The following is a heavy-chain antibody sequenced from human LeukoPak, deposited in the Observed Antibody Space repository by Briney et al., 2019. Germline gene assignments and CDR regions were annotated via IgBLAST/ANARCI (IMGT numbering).Heavy chain of an antibody. Sequence: SETLSLTCAVYGVSFSGYYWSWIRQPPGKGLEWIGEINHSGSTNYNPSLKSRVAISVETSKNQFSLKLSSVTAADTAVYYCATLPGPYDSSGYYYVNYWGQGTLATVSA. CDR1: GVSFSGYY. V-gene: IGHV4-34*01. CDR3: ATLPGPYDSSGYYYVNY. D-gene: IGHD3-22*01. J-gene: IGHJ4*02. CDR2: INHSGST.